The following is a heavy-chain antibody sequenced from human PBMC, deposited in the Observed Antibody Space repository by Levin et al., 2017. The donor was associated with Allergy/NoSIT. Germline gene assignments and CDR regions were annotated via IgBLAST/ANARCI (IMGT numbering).Heavy chain of an antibody. CDR2: IRSKTYGGTT. CDR1: GFNFADDA. CDR3: VQGAGTGYVQH. J-gene: IGHJ1*01. Sequence: GGSLRLSCTASGFNFADDAISWIRQAPGKGLEWVGFIRSKTYGGTTEYAASVKGRFTISRDDSKSIAYLQINSLKTDDTAVYYCVQGAGTGYVQHWGQGTLVTVSS. D-gene: IGHD3-10*01. V-gene: IGHV3-49*03.